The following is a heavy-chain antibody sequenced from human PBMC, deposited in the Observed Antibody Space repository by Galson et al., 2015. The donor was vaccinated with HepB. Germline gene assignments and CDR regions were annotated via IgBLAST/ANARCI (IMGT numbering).Heavy chain of an antibody. V-gene: IGHV3-30-3*01. CDR1: GFTFSSYA. D-gene: IGHD1-26*01. J-gene: IGHJ4*02. Sequence: SLRLSCAASGFTFSSYAMHWVRQAPSKGLEWVAVISYDGSNKYYADSVKGRFTISRDNSKNTLYLQMNSLRAEDTAVYYCARDREGDYWGQGTLVTVSS. CDR3: ARDREGDY. CDR2: ISYDGSNK.